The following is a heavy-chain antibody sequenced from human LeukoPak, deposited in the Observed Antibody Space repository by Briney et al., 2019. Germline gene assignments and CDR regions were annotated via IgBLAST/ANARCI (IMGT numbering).Heavy chain of an antibody. CDR2: TNRDDSDT. CDR1: GFTFSGYW. Sequence: GGSLRLSCAASGFTFSGYWMHWVRQAPGKGLVCVSRTNRDDSDTSYADSVKGRFTISRDKAKSTLYLQRNSLRVEDTAVYYCARSANYFDTSGQDYWGQGTLVTVSS. J-gene: IGHJ4*02. CDR3: ARSANYFDTSGQDY. D-gene: IGHD3-22*01. V-gene: IGHV3-74*01.